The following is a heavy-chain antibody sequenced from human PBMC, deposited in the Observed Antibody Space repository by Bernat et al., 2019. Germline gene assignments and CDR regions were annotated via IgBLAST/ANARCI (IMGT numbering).Heavy chain of an antibody. D-gene: IGHD5-12*01. CDR1: GFSFSSYA. CDR3: AKDLGYSGYEEVSGAFDI. Sequence: QVQLVESGGGVVQPGRSLRLSCAASGFSFSSYAMHWVRQAPGKGLEWVTFISYDGGNEYYADSVKGRFTISRDSSKNTLYLQMNSLRGEDTAVYYCAKDLGYSGYEEVSGAFDIWGQGTMVTVSS. V-gene: IGHV3-30-3*01. CDR2: ISYDGGNE. J-gene: IGHJ3*02.